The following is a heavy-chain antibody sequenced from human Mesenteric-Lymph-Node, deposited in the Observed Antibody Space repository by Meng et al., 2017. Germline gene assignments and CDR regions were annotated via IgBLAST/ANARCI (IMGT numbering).Heavy chain of an antibody. CDR2: IYYSGST. D-gene: IGHD3-22*01. V-gene: IGHV4-61*01. CDR1: GGSVSSGSYY. J-gene: IGHJ6*02. CDR3: ARDRYFGTMIVGYYYGMDV. Sequence: SETLSLTCTVSGGSVSSGSYYWSWIRQPPGKGLEWIGYIYYSGSTNYNPSLKSRVTISVDTSKNQFSLKLSSVTAADTAVYYCARDRYFGTMIVGYYYGMDVWGQGTTVTVSS.